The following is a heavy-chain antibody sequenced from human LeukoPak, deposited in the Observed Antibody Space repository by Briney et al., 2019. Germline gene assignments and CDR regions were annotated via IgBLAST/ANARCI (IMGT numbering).Heavy chain of an antibody. CDR3: ARDYYDSSGYRTSYNWFDP. V-gene: IGHV3-21*01. J-gene: IGHJ5*02. Sequence: PGGSLRLSCAASGFTFSSYSMNWVRQAPGKGLEWVSSISSSSSYIYYADSVKGRFTISRDNAKNSLYLQMNSLRAEDTAVYYCARDYYDSSGYRTSYNWFDPWGQGTLVTVSS. D-gene: IGHD3-22*01. CDR2: ISSSSSYI. CDR1: GFTFSSYS.